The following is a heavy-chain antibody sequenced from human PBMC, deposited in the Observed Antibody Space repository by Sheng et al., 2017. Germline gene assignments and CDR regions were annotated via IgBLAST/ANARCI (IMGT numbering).Heavy chain of an antibody. CDR2: IWYDGSNK. CDR1: GFTFSSYG. J-gene: IGHJ6*02. Sequence: QVQLVESGGGVVQPGRSLRLSCAASGFTFSSYGMHWVRQAPGKGLEWVAVIWYDGSNKYYADSVKGRFTISRDNSKNTLYLQMNSLRAEDTAVYYCARDGRLSYYYGMDVWGQGTTVT. CDR3: ARDGRLSYYYGMDV. V-gene: IGHV3-33*01.